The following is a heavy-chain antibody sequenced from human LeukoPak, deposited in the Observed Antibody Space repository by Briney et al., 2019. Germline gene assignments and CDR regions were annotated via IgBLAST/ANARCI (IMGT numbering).Heavy chain of an antibody. V-gene: IGHV4-59*01. CDR3: ARHYKSSHYYMDV. Sequence: SETLSLTCTVSGGSISSYYWSWIRQPPGKRLEWIGYIYYSGSTNYNPSLKSRVTMSVDTSKNQFSLKLSSVTAADTAVYYCARHYKSSHYYMDVWGKGTTVTVSS. D-gene: IGHD1-1*01. CDR2: IYYSGST. J-gene: IGHJ6*03. CDR1: GGSISSYY.